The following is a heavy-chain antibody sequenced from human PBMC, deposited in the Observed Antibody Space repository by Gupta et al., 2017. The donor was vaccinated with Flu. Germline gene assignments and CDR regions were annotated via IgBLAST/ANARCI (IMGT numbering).Heavy chain of an antibody. V-gene: IGHV3-33*01. CDR3: AREVRAAPLWYYYGMDF. Sequence: MHLVCQAPGKGLGWVAVIWYDRSNKYYADSVKGRFTISRDNSKNTLYLQMNSLRAEDTAVYYCAREVRAAPLWYYYGMDFWGQGTTVTVSS. D-gene: IGHD6-6*01. J-gene: IGHJ6*02. CDR2: IWYDRSNK.